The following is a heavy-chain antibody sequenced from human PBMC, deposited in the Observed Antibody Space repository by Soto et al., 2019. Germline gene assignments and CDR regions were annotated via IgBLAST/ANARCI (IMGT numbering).Heavy chain of an antibody. D-gene: IGHD3-16*01. CDR3: ARDLHDYVSFRFDP. CDR1: GFTFSSSS. V-gene: IGHV3-21*01. CDR2: ISSSSSFI. J-gene: IGHJ5*02. Sequence: PGGSLRLSCAASGFTFSSSSMNWVRQAPGKGLEWVSSISSSSSFIYYADSLKGRFTISRDNAKNSLYLQMNSLRAEDTAVYYRARDLHDYVSFRFDPWGQGTLVTVSS.